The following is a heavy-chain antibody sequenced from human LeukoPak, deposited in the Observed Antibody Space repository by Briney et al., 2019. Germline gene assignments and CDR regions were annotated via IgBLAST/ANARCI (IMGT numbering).Heavy chain of an antibody. D-gene: IGHD3-10*01. CDR3: ARDPTAVRGVIRFYYYMDV. V-gene: IGHV4-39*07. CDR1: GGSINSSSYY. Sequence: SETLSLTCTVSGGSINSSSYYWGWIRQPPGTGLEWIGSIYYSGTTHYNPSLRSRVTMSLDTSKKQVSLKLNSVTAADTAVYYCARDPTAVRGVIRFYYYMDVWGKGTAVTVSS. J-gene: IGHJ6*03. CDR2: IYYSGTT.